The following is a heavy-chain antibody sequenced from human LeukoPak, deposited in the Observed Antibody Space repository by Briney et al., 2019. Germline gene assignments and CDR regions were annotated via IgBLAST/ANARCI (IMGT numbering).Heavy chain of an antibody. Sequence: ASVKVSCKASGYTFTGYYMHWVRQAPGQGLEWMGWINPHSGGTNYAQKFQGRVTMTRDASISTAYMELSRLRSDDTAMYYCARLDFGGSGYYYWGQGTLVTVSS. CDR2: INPHSGGT. J-gene: IGHJ4*02. D-gene: IGHD3-22*01. CDR3: ARLDFGGSGYYY. V-gene: IGHV1-2*02. CDR1: GYTFTGYY.